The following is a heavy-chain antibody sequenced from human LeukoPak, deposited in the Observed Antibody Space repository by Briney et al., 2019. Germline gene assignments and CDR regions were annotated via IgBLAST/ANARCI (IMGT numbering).Heavy chain of an antibody. J-gene: IGHJ3*02. Sequence: GGSLRLSCAASGFTFSSYSMNWVRQAPGKGLEWVSSISSSSSYIYYADSVKGRFTISRDNSKNTLDLQMKSLRAEDTAVYYCASGGTGGDAFDIWGQGTMVTVSS. CDR3: ASGGTGGDAFDI. CDR1: GFTFSSYS. V-gene: IGHV3-21*04. CDR2: ISSSSSYI. D-gene: IGHD2-15*01.